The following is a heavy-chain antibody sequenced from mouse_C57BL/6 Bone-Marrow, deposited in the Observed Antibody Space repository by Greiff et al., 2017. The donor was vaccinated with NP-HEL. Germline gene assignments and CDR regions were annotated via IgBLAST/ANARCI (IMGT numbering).Heavy chain of an antibody. Sequence: QVQLQQPGAELVMPGASVKLSCKASGYTFTSYWMHWVKQRPGQGLEWIGEIDPSDSYTNYNQTVKGKSTLTVDKSSSTAYMQLSSLTSEDSAVYDCARWNYGSSLEWYFDVGGTGTTVTVSS. D-gene: IGHD1-1*01. CDR1: GYTFTSYW. V-gene: IGHV1-69*01. J-gene: IGHJ1*03. CDR3: ARWNYGSSLEWYFDV. CDR2: IDPSDSYT.